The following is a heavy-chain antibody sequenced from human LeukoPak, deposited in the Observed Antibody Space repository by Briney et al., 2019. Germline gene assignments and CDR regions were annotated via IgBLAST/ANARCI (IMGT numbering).Heavy chain of an antibody. J-gene: IGHJ2*01. V-gene: IGHV4-38-2*01. CDR2: IYHSGST. CDR1: RYSFSSFYY. D-gene: IGHD7-27*01. CDR3: ARHAGTGAYWYFDL. Sequence: PSETLSLTCAVSRYSFSSFYYWVWIRHPPGKGVEWIECIYHSGSTYYNPSLKGRVTISLVTSKSQYSLKLSSVTAADTAVYYCARHAGTGAYWYFDLWGRGTLVTVSS.